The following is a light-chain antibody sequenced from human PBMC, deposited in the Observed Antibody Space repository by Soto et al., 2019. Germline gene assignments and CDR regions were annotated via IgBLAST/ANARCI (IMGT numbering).Light chain of an antibody. J-gene: IGKJ5*01. CDR3: MQGTHWPIT. Sequence: VVMTQSPLSLPVNLGQPASISCRSNQSLVHSDGIAYFSWFQQRPGRSPRRLIYKVSNRDFGVPARFSGSGSGTDFALKISRVEAEDVGVYYCMQGTHWPITFGQGTRLEIK. CDR2: KVS. V-gene: IGKV2-30*02. CDR1: QSLVHSDGIAY.